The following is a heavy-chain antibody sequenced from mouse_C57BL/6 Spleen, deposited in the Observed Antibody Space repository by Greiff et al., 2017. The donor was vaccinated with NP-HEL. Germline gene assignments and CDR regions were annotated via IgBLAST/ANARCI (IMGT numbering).Heavy chain of an antibody. Sequence: VQLQQSGPELVKPGASVKISCKASGYAFSSSWMNWVKQRPGKGLEWIGRIYPGDGDTNYNRKFTGKATLTADKSSSTAYMQLSSLTSEDDAVYCCTRSSYYSKMDYWGQGTSVTVSS. J-gene: IGHJ4*01. CDR2: IYPGDGDT. V-gene: IGHV1-82*01. CDR1: GYAFSSSW. CDR3: TRSSYYSKMDY. D-gene: IGHD2-5*01.